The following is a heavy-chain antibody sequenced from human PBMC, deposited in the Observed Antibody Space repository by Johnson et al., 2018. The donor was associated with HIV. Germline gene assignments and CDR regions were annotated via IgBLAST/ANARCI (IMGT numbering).Heavy chain of an antibody. CDR3: AREGPQFAGGDAFDI. CDR2: INWNGSIK. D-gene: IGHD1-26*01. V-gene: IGHV3-20*04. J-gene: IGHJ3*02. CDR1: GFTFDDYG. Sequence: VQLVESGGGVVRPGGSLRLSCAASGFTFDDYGMSWVRQAPGKGLEWVSGINWNGSIKYYTDSVKGRFTISRDNSKNTLFLQMNSLRAADTAVYYCAREGPQFAGGDAFDIWGQGTMVTVSS.